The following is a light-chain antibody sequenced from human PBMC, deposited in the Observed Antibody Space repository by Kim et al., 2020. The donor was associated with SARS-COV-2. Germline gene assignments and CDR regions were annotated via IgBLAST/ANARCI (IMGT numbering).Light chain of an antibody. J-gene: IGKJ1*01. CDR1: QSVRSN. CDR2: GAS. CDR3: QQYNNWPRT. V-gene: IGKV3-15*01. Sequence: EIVMTQSPATLSVSPGERATLSCRASQSVRSNLAWYQQKPGQAPRLLIYGASTRATGIPARFSGGRSGTEFTLTITSLQSEDFAVYYCQQYNNWPRTFGQGTKVDIK.